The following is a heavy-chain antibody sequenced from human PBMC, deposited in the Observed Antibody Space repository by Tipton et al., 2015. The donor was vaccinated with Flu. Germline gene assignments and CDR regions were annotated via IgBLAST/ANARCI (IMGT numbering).Heavy chain of an antibody. CDR1: GFSFSSYG. V-gene: IGHV3-33*01. CDR3: ARASGSGTYVIFDY. D-gene: IGHD3-10*01. CDR2: IWFDGSKK. Sequence: QLVQSGGGVVQPGRSLRLSCEASGFSFSSYGMHWVRQAPGKGLEWVAVIWFDGSKKYYADSVKGRFTISRDDSKSTVYLEMNSLRVEDTAVYYCARASGSGTYVIFDYWGQGTLVTVSS. J-gene: IGHJ4*02.